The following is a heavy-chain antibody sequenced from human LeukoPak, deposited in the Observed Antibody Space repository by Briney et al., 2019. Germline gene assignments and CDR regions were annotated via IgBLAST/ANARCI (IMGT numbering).Heavy chain of an antibody. V-gene: IGHV3-23*01. J-gene: IGHJ6*02. CDR1: GFGVTNTY. D-gene: IGHD2-15*01. Sequence: GGSLRLSCAAAGFGVTNTYVSWVRQAPGKGLEWVSAISGSGGSTYYADSVKGRFTISRDNSKNTLYLQMNSLRAEDTAVYYCAKRVVAATRPYYYGMDVWGQGTTVTVSS. CDR2: ISGSGGST. CDR3: AKRVVAATRPYYYGMDV.